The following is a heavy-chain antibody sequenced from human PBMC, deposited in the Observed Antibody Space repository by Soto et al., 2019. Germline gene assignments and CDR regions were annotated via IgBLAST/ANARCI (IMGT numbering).Heavy chain of an antibody. CDR1: GFTFNIYA. D-gene: IGHD4-17*01. Sequence: GGSLRLSCAASGFTFNIYALHWVRQAPGKGLEWVAVISFDGTKKYYSDSVKGRFTISRDNLKNTLYLQMNNLRVEDAALYFCAREDDYGYRYINYGLDVSGQGTTVTV. J-gene: IGHJ6*02. V-gene: IGHV3-30-3*01. CDR2: ISFDGTKK. CDR3: AREDDYGYRYINYGLDV.